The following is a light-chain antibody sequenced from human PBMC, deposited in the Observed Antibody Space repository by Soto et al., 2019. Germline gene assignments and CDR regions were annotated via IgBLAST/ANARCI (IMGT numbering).Light chain of an antibody. J-gene: IGKJ1*01. CDR1: QSVSSSY. CDR3: QQYGSSPRT. V-gene: IGKV3-20*01. CDR2: GSS. Sequence: EIVLTQSPGTLCLSPGERATLSCRASQSVSSSYLAWYQQKPGQAPRLLIYGSSSRATGIPDRFSGSGSGTDFTLTISRLEPEDFAVYYCQQYGSSPRTFGQDTKVDIK.